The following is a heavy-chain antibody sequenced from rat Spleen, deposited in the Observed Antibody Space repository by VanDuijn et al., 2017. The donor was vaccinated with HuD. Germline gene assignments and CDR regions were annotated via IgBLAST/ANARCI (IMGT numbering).Heavy chain of an antibody. CDR2: ITNTGDST. CDR1: GFTFSSFA. J-gene: IGHJ2*01. CDR3: SPLPGRNLAY. Sequence: EVQLVESGGGLVQPGRSMKLSCAASGFTFSSFAMAWVRQAPEKGLEWIASITNTGDSTYYLDSVKGRFTISRNNAKTTLYLQMSSLRSEDTATYYCSPLPGRNLAYWGQGVVVTVSS. V-gene: IGHV5-46*01. D-gene: IGHD1-4*01.